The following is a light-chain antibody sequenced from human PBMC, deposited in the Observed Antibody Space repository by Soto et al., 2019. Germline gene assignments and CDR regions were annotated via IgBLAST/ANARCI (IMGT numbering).Light chain of an antibody. V-gene: IGLV1-44*01. CDR3: AAWDDSLNGYV. CDR1: SSNIGSNT. Sequence: QSALTQPPSASGTPGQRVTISCSGSSSNIGSNTVNWYQQLPGTAPKLLIYSNNQRPSGVPDRFSGSKSGTSASLAIRGLQSEDEADYYCAAWDDSLNGYVFGTGTKVTVL. CDR2: SNN. J-gene: IGLJ1*01.